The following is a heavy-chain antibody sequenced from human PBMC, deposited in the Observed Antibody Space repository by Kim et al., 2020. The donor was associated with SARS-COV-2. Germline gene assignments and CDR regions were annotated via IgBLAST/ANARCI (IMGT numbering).Heavy chain of an antibody. Sequence: SEPLSLTCTVSGGSISSGDYYWCWIRQPPGKGLEWFGYLYYSGSTYYNPSLKSRVTISVDTSKNQSSLKLSSVTAADTAVYYCARTKRITIFGVVQWFDP. CDR2: LYYSGST. V-gene: IGHV4-30-4*01. J-gene: IGHJ5*02. D-gene: IGHD3-3*01. CDR1: GGSISSGDYY. CDR3: ARTKRITIFGVVQWFDP.